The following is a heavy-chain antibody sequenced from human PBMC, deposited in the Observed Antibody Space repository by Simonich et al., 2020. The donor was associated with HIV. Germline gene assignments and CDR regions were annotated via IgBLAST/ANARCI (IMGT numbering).Heavy chain of an antibody. D-gene: IGHD3-22*01. CDR3: AGDSSAYYYHY. CDR1: GGYFSNYY. Sequence: QVQLQQWGAGLLKPSETLSLTCAVYGGYFSNYYWGWIRQPPGKGLEWSGKINHSGSNNYNPSLKSRVTISVHTSKKQFSLKVTSVTAADTAVYYCAGDSSAYYYHYWGQGTLVTVSS. CDR2: INHSGSN. V-gene: IGHV4-34*01. J-gene: IGHJ4*02.